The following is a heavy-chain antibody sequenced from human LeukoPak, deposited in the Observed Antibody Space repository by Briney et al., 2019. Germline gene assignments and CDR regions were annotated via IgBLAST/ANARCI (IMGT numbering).Heavy chain of an antibody. J-gene: IGHJ4*02. V-gene: IGHV3-30*03. D-gene: IGHD5-18*01. Sequence: PGRSLRLSCAASGFTFSSYGMHWVRQAPGKGLEWVAFISYDGSNKYYADSVKGRFTISRDNSKNTLSLQMNSLRPDDTAAYNCARNGGYSYGSDYLNYWGQGTLLTVSS. CDR3: ARNGGYSYGSDYLNY. CDR2: ISYDGSNK. CDR1: GFTFSSYG.